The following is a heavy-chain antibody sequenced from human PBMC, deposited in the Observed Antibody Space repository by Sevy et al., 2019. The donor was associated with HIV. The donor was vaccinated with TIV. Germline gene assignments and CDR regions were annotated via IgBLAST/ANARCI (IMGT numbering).Heavy chain of an antibody. Sequence: ASVKVSCHTSGYTFTSYRISWVRQAPGQGLEWMGWISAHNGDTDYVRNFQGRVTMITETSTSTGYMELRSLRSDDTAVYYCARAYCRGGRCYSLAYWGQGTLVTVSS. CDR3: ARAYCRGGRCYSLAY. J-gene: IGHJ4*02. CDR1: GYTFTSYR. D-gene: IGHD2-15*01. CDR2: ISAHNGDT. V-gene: IGHV1-18*01.